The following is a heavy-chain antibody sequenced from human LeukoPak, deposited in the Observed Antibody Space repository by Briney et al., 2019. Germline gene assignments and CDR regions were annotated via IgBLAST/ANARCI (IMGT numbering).Heavy chain of an antibody. CDR1: GFTFSSYS. J-gene: IGHJ6*02. CDR2: ISSSSTTI. Sequence: GGSLRLSCAASGFTFSSYSMNWVRQAPGKGLEWVSYISSSSTTIYYADSVKGRFTISRDNAKNSLYLQMNSLRAEDTAVYYCAREAIIVLMVYATLSGMDVWGQGTTVTVSS. CDR3: AREAIIVLMVYATLSGMDV. D-gene: IGHD2-8*01. V-gene: IGHV3-48*04.